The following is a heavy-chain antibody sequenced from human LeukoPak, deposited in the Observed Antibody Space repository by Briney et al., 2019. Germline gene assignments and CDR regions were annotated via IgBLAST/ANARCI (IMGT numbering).Heavy chain of an antibody. CDR1: GDSLSSYY. Sequence: SDPLSLACTVSGDSLSSYYWSWLRQSPGKGLEWMGYIYYSGSPNYNPSLKIRVTISVDASKHQFSLKLSSVTAADTAVYYCARVDYGDYYYYGMDVWGQGTTVTVSS. CDR2: IYYSGSP. J-gene: IGHJ6*02. D-gene: IGHD4-17*01. V-gene: IGHV4-59*08. CDR3: ARVDYGDYYYYGMDV.